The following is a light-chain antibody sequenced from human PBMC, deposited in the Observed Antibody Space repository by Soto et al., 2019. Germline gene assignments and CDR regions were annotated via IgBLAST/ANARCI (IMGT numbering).Light chain of an antibody. CDR2: SAS. CDR3: QQANSFPLT. V-gene: IGKV1-12*01. J-gene: IGKJ3*01. CDR1: QGISRW. Sequence: DIQMTQLASSMSASFGDRVTITCGASQGISRWLAWYHQKQGKAPNLLIYSASTLHSGVPSRFSGSGYGTDFNLTISSLQPEDFGTYYCQQANSFPLTFGPGTKVDIK.